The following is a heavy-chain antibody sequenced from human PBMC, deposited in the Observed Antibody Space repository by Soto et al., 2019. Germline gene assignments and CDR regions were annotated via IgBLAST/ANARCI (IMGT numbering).Heavy chain of an antibody. J-gene: IGHJ4*02. CDR2: ISSSSSYI. CDR1: GFTFSSYS. V-gene: IGHV3-21*01. D-gene: IGHD6-19*01. Sequence: EVQLVESGGGLVQPGGSLRLSCAASGFTFSSYSMNWVRQAPGKGLEWVSSISSSSSYIYYADSVKGRFTISRDNAKNTLDLQMNSLRAEYTAVYYCAREGIAVAGCYFVSWGQGTLVTVSS. CDR3: AREGIAVAGCYFVS.